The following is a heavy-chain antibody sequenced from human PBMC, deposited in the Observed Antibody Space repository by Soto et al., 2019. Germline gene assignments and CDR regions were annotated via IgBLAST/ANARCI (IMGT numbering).Heavy chain of an antibody. CDR2: ISSSSSYI. Sequence: EVQLVESGGGLVKPGGSLRLSCAASGFTFSSYSMNWVRQAPGKGLEWVSSISSSSSYIYYADSVKGRFTISRDNARNSLYLQMNSLRAEDTAVYYCARDHAYYEFLSGYQVYCYYGMDVWGQGTTVTFSS. D-gene: IGHD3-3*01. CDR1: GFTFSSYS. V-gene: IGHV3-21*01. CDR3: ARDHAYYEFLSGYQVYCYYGMDV. J-gene: IGHJ6*02.